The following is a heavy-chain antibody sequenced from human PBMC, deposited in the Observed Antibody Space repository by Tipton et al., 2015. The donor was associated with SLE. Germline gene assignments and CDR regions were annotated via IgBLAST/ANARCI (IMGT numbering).Heavy chain of an antibody. D-gene: IGHD6-19*01. Sequence: LSLTCSISGGSISDYFWSWIRQAPGKGPEWIGHMSDSGNTNYNPSLKSRVTISVDTSRSQVSLRVSSVTAADTAKYYCVKGQEVAATNYYYYMDVWGKGTTVTVS. CDR2: MSDSGNT. CDR1: GGSISDYF. CDR3: VKGQEVAATNYYYYMDV. J-gene: IGHJ6*03. V-gene: IGHV4-59*01.